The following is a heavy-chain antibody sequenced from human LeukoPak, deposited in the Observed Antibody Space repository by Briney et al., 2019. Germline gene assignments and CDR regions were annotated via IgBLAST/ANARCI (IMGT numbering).Heavy chain of an antibody. D-gene: IGHD3-22*01. CDR3: AKDITDSSGYYVN. V-gene: IGHV3-9*01. CDR1: GFTFDDYA. Sequence: PGRSLRLSCAASGFTFDDYAMHWVRQAPGKGLEWVSGISWNSGSIGYADSVKGRFTISRDNAKNSLYLQMNSLRAEDTALYYCAKDITDSSGYYVNWGQGTLVTVSS. J-gene: IGHJ4*02. CDR2: ISWNSGSI.